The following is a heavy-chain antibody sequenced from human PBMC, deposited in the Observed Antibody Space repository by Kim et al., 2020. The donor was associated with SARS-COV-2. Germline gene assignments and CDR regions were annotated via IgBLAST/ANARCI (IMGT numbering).Heavy chain of an antibody. D-gene: IGHD3-10*01. Sequence: ADSVKGRFTISRDNSKNTLYLQMNSLRAEDTAVYYCARDRVLYHYYGMDVWGQGTTVTVSS. J-gene: IGHJ6*02. CDR3: ARDRVLYHYYGMDV. V-gene: IGHV3-30*07.